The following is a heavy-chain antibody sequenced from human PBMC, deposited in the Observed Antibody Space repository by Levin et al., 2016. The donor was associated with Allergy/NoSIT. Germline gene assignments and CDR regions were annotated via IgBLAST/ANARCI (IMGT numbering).Heavy chain of an antibody. CDR3: ARFGELLSTRPNWFDP. D-gene: IGHD3-10*01. CDR2: ISAYNGNT. Sequence: ASVKVSCKASGYTFTSYGISWVRQAPGQGLEWMGWISAYNGNTNYAQKLQGRVTMTTDTSTSTAYMELRSLRSDDTAVYYCARFGELLSTRPNWFDPWGQGTLVTVSS. V-gene: IGHV1-18*01. CDR1: GYTFTSYG. J-gene: IGHJ5*02.